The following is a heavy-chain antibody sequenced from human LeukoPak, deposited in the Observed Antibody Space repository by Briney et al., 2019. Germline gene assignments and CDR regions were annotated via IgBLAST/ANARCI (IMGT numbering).Heavy chain of an antibody. CDR2: IYHSGSI. CDR1: GGSISSGGYY. V-gene: IGHV4-39*07. J-gene: IGHJ4*02. Sequence: PSETLSLTCTVSGGSISSGGYYWSWIRQHPGKGLECIGTIYHSGSIYYNPSLKGRVTISVDTSKNQFSLKLNSLTAADTAVYYCARAIRTGLGIGSFDGWGQGTLVTVSS. CDR3: ARAIRTGLGIGSFDG. D-gene: IGHD7-27*01.